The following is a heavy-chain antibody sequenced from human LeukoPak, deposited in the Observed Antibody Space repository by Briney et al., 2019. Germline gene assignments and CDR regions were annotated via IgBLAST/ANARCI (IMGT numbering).Heavy chain of an antibody. CDR2: IWYDGSNK. CDR1: AFTFSSFG. J-gene: IGHJ4*02. CDR3: ARDRETWYFDF. Sequence: PGRSLRLSCAASAFTFSSFGMHWVRQAPGEGLEWVAVIWYDGSNKYYADSVEGRFTISRDNSKNTLYLQMNSLRAEDTAVYYCARDRETWYFDFWGQGTLVTVSS. V-gene: IGHV3-33*01.